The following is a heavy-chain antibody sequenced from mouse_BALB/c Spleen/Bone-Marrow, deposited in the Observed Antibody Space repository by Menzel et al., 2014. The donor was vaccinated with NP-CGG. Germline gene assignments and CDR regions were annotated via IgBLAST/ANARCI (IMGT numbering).Heavy chain of an antibody. J-gene: IGHJ4*01. CDR1: GYAFTNYL. V-gene: IGHV1-54*03. CDR2: INPGSGGT. D-gene: IGHD3-3*01. CDR3: ARRDDAMDY. Sequence: LVESGAELVGPGTSVKVSCKASGYAFTNYLIEWVKQRPGQGLEWIGVINPGSGGTNYNEKFKGKATLTADKSSSTAYMQLSSLTSDDSAVYFCARRDDAMDYWGQGTSVTVSS.